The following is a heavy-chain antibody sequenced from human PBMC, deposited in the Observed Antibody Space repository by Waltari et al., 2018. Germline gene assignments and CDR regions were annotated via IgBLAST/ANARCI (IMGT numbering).Heavy chain of an antibody. CDR2: INQSGST. V-gene: IGHV4-34*01. J-gene: IGHJ4*02. D-gene: IGHD6-13*01. CDR1: GWSFSGYY. CDR3: ASLGLSSSWYVGQFDY. Sequence: QVQLQQWGAGLLKPSETLSLTCAVYGWSFSGYYWSWIRQPPGKGLEWIGEINQSGSTNYNPSLKSRVTISVDTSKNQFSLKLSSVTAADTAVYYCASLGLSSSWYVGQFDYWGQGTLVTVSS.